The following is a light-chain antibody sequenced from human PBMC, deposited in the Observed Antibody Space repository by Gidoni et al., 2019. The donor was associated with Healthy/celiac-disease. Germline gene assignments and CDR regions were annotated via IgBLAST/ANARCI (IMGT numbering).Light chain of an antibody. J-gene: IGKJ3*01. CDR3: QHYNSRRFT. CDR2: KAS. CDR1: QSISSW. Sequence: DIQMTQSPSTLSASVGDRVTITCRASQSISSWMAWYQQKPGNAPKLLIYKASSLESGVPSRFSGSGSGTEFTLTISSLQPDDFATYYCQHYNSRRFTFGPGTKVDIK. V-gene: IGKV1-5*03.